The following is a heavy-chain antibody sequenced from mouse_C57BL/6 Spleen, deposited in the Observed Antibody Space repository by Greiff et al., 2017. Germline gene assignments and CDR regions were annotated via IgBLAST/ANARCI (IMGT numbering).Heavy chain of an antibody. J-gene: IGHJ2*01. D-gene: IGHD1-1*01. V-gene: IGHV14-4*01. Sequence: VQLQQSGAELVRPGASVKLSCTASGFNIKDDYMHWVKQRPEQGLEWIGWIDPENGDTEYASKFQGKATITADTSSNTAYLQLSSLTSEDTAVYYCTTGDYYGSSENYFDDWGQGTTLTVSS. CDR1: GFNIKDDY. CDR3: TTGDYYGSSENYFDD. CDR2: IDPENGDT.